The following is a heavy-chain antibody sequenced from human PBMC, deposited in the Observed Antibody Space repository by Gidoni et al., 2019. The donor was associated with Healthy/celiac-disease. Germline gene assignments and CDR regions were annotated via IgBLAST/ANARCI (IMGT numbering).Heavy chain of an antibody. Sequence: QVQLVQSGAEVKKPGSSVKVSCKASGGTFSSYAISWVRQAPGQGLEWMGGIIPIFGTANYAQKFQGRVTITADESTSTAYMELSSLRSEDTAVYYCARVGTAYCGGDCYYAFDIWGQGTMVTVSS. D-gene: IGHD2-21*02. CDR1: GGTFSSYA. CDR2: IIPIFGTA. CDR3: ARVGTAYCGGDCYYAFDI. J-gene: IGHJ3*02. V-gene: IGHV1-69*01.